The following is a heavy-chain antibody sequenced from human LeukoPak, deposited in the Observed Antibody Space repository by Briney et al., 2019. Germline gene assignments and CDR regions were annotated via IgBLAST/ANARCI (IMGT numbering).Heavy chain of an antibody. CDR3: AREGIAVAGPWFDP. Sequence: GASVKVSCKASGYTFTGYYMHWVRQAPGQGLEWMGWINPNSGGTNYAQKFQGRVTMTRDTSISTAYMELSRLRSDDTAVYYCAREGIAVAGPWFDPWGQGTLVTVSS. V-gene: IGHV1-2*02. D-gene: IGHD6-19*01. CDR2: INPNSGGT. J-gene: IGHJ5*02. CDR1: GYTFTGYY.